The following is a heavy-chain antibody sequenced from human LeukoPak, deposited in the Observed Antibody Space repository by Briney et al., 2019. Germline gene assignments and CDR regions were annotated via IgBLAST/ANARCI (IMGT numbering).Heavy chain of an antibody. CDR1: GGPFSGYY. CDR2: INHSGST. CDR3: ARASRDGYNLYYYYYYMDV. Sequence: KASETLSLTCAVYGGPFSGYYWSWIRQPPGKGLEWIGEINHSGSTNYNPSLKSRVTISVDTSKNQFSLKLSSVTAADTAVYYCARASRDGYNLYYYYYYMDVWGKGTTVTISS. D-gene: IGHD5-24*01. V-gene: IGHV4-34*01. J-gene: IGHJ6*03.